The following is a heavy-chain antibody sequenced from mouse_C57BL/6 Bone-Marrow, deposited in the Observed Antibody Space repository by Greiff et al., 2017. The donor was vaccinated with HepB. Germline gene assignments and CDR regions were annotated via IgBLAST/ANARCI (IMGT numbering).Heavy chain of an antibody. CDR2: INPNNGGT. CDR1: GYTFTDYY. D-gene: IGHD3-3*01. V-gene: IGHV1-26*01. J-gene: IGHJ3*01. CDR3: ARGGGTWFAY. Sequence: VQLQQSGPELVKPGASVKISCKASGYTFTDYYMNWVKQSHGKSLEWIGDINPNNGGTSYNQKFKGKATLTVDKSSSTAYMELRSLTSEDSAVYYCARGGGTWFAYWGQGTLVTVSA.